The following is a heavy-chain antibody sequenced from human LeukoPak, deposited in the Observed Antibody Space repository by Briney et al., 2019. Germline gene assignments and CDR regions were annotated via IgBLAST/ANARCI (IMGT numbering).Heavy chain of an antibody. V-gene: IGHV3-23*01. CDR3: ARDRDYGGNAILDY. CDR2: ISSSGGTT. J-gene: IGHJ4*02. CDR1: GFTFSSYA. Sequence: GGSLRLSCAASGFTFSSYAMNWVRQAPGKGLEWVSVISSSGGTTYYSDSVKGRFTISRDNSKNTLYLQMNSLRAEDTAVYYCARDRDYGGNAILDYWGQGTLVTVSS. D-gene: IGHD4-23*01.